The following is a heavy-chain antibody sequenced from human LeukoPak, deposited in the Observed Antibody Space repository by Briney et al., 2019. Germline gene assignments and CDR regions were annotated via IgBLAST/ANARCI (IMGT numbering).Heavy chain of an antibody. D-gene: IGHD3-3*01. CDR2: ISGSGGST. CDR1: GSTFSSYA. Sequence: GGSLRLSCAASGSTFSSYAMSWFRQAPGKGLEWVSAISGSGGSTYYADSVKGRFTISRDNSKNTLYLQMNSLRAEDTAVYYCAKDQDFWSGYYTNWGQGTLVTVSS. CDR3: AKDQDFWSGYYTN. V-gene: IGHV3-23*01. J-gene: IGHJ4*02.